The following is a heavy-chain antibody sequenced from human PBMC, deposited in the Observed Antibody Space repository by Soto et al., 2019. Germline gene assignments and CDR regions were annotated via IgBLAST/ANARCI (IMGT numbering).Heavy chain of an antibody. CDR1: GFTFSNFP. D-gene: IGHD2-21*02. V-gene: IGHV3-48*02. Sequence: EVQLVESGGGLVQPGGSLRLSCAASGFTFSNFPMTWVRQAPGKGLEWVSYISGASNYIYYADSVKGRFTISRDNAKNSMSLQMNSLRDEDTAVYYCAGQVYTVVTPIDYWGQGTLVTVSS. CDR2: ISGASNYI. J-gene: IGHJ4*02. CDR3: AGQVYTVVTPIDY.